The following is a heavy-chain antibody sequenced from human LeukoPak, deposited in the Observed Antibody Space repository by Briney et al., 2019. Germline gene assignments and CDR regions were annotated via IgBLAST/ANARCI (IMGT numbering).Heavy chain of an antibody. CDR2: IYYSGST. CDR3: ARSGIAAAGTRY. V-gene: IGHV4-39*01. D-gene: IGHD6-13*01. CDR1: GGSISSSSYY. Sequence: PSETLSLTCTVSGGSISSSSYYWGWIRQPPGKGLEWIGSIYYSGSTYYNPSPKSRVTISVDTSKNQFSLKLSSVTAADTAVYYCARSGIAAAGTRYWGQGTLVTVSS. J-gene: IGHJ4*02.